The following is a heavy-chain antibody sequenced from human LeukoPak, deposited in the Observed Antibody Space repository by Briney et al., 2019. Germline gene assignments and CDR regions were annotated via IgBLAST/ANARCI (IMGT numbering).Heavy chain of an antibody. Sequence: ASVKVSCKASGYTFTDSYMHWVRQAPGQGLEWMGWIYPSSGGTNYAQKFQGRVTMTRDTSISTAYMELSRLRSDDTAVYYCARASYYYDSSGYPGYYFDYWGQGTLVTVSS. V-gene: IGHV1-2*02. J-gene: IGHJ4*02. CDR1: GYTFTDSY. CDR2: IYPSSGGT. D-gene: IGHD3-22*01. CDR3: ARASYYYDSSGYPGYYFDY.